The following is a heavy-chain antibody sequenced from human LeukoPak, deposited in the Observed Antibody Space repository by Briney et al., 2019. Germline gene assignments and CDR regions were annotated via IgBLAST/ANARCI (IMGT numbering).Heavy chain of an antibody. CDR2: IYPGDSDT. CDR1: GYSFISYW. V-gene: IGHV5-51*01. CDR3: ARPVCTTTTCYGYYFDY. D-gene: IGHD2-2*01. Sequence: GESLKISCKGSGYSFISYWIGWVRQMPGKGLEWMGIIYPGDSDTRYGPSFQGQVTISADKSISTAYLQWNSLKASGTAMYYCARPVCTTTTCYGYYFDYWGQGTLVTVSS. J-gene: IGHJ4*02.